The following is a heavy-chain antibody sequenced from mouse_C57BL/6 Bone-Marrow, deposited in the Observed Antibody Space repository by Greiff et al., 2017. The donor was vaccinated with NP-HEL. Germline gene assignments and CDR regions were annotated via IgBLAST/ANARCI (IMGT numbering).Heavy chain of an antibody. D-gene: IGHD1-1*01. CDR1: GFTFSSYA. CDR3: TRGEDYGSSYFDY. CDR2: ISSGGDYI. V-gene: IGHV5-9-1*02. Sequence: EVQRVESGEGLVKPGGSLKLSCAASGFTFSSYAMSWVRQTPEKRLEWVAYISSGGDYIYYADTVKGRFTISRDNARNTLYLQMSSLKSEDTAMYYCTRGEDYGSSYFDYWGQGTTLTVSS. J-gene: IGHJ2*01.